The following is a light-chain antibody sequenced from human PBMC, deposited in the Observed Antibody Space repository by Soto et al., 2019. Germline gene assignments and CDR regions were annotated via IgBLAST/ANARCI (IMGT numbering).Light chain of an antibody. CDR3: QQYENLPYT. Sequence: DIQMTQSASSLSASVGDRVTITCQASQVISNYLNWYQQKPGKAPKLLIYDISTLEIGVPSRFSGSGSGTDFTFTITGLQPEDIATYYCQQYENLPYTFGRGTNPEI. V-gene: IGKV1-33*01. CDR2: DIS. J-gene: IGKJ2*01. CDR1: QVISNY.